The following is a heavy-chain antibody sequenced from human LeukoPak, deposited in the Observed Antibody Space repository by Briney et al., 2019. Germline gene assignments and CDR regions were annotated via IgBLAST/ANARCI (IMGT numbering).Heavy chain of an antibody. J-gene: IGHJ1*01. CDR1: GGTFSSYA. Sequence: ASVKVSCKASGGTFSSYAISWVRQAPGQGLEWMGRIIPILGIANYARKFQGRVTITADKSTSTAYMELSNLRSEDTAVYYCARTYIAAAEYFQHWGQGTLVTVSS. CDR2: IIPILGIA. CDR3: ARTYIAAAEYFQH. V-gene: IGHV1-69*04. D-gene: IGHD6-13*01.